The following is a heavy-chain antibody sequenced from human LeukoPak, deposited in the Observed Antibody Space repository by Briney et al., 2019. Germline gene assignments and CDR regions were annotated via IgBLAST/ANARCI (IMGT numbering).Heavy chain of an antibody. D-gene: IGHD3-10*01. V-gene: IGHV5-51*01. CDR1: GYSFTSYW. CDR2: IYPGDSDT. CDR3: ARFGAMVRGVISEFDY. J-gene: IGHJ4*02. Sequence: GKPLKISCKGSGYSFTSYWISWVRKMTGKGMEWMGIIYPGDSDTRYSPSFQGQVTISADKSISTAYLQWSSLKASDTAMYYCARFGAMVRGVISEFDYWGQGTLVTVSS.